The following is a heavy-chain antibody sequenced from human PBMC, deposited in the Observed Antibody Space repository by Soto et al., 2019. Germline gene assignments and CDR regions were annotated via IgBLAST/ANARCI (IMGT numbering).Heavy chain of an antibody. CDR2: IWYDGSNK. CDR1: GFTFSSYG. CDR3: AREMATIEGAFDI. Sequence: QVQLVESGGGVVQPGRSLRLSCAASGFTFSSYGMHWVRQAPGKGLECVAVIWYDGSNKYYADSVKGRFTISRDNSKNTLYLQMNSLRAEDTAVYYCAREMATIEGAFDIWGQGTMVTVSS. V-gene: IGHV3-33*01. J-gene: IGHJ3*02. D-gene: IGHD5-12*01.